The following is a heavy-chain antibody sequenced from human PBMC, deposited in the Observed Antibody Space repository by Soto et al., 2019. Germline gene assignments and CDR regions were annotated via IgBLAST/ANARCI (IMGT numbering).Heavy chain of an antibody. D-gene: IGHD3-10*01. Sequence: QVQLQESGPGLVEPSGTLSLTCAVSGCSISSSNWWSWVRQPPGKGLDWIGEIYHSGSTNYNPSLKSRVTISVDKSKNQFSVKLSSVTAADTAVYYCAGRRDGSGSLDYWGQGTLVTVSS. CDR2: IYHSGST. CDR1: GCSISSSNW. CDR3: AGRRDGSGSLDY. J-gene: IGHJ4*02. V-gene: IGHV4-4*02.